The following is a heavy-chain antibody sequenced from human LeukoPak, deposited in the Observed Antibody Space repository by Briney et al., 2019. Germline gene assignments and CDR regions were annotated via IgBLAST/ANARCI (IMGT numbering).Heavy chain of an antibody. J-gene: IGHJ6*03. CDR2: INPNSGGT. CDR1: GYTFTGYY. CDR3: ARVGGSGSYLRYMDA. V-gene: IGHV1-2*02. D-gene: IGHD3-10*01. Sequence: ASVKVSCKASGYTFTGYYMHWVRQAPGQGLEWMGWINPNSGGTNYAQKFQGRVTMTRDTSISTAYMELSRLRSDDTAVYYCARVGGSGSYLRYMDAWGKGTTVTISS.